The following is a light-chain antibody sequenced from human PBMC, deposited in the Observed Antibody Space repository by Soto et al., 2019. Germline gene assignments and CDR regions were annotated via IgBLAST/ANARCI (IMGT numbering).Light chain of an antibody. V-gene: IGKV1-5*01. CDR1: QSISNW. J-gene: IGKJ5*01. CDR3: QQYKNWPPIT. Sequence: IQMPQSPSPLPASVGARVTITCRASQSISNWLAWYQQKPGTAPKVLIYHASNLQSGVPSRFSGSGSGTEFTLTISSLQPEDLAVYYCQQYKNWPPITVGQGTRLEIK. CDR2: HAS.